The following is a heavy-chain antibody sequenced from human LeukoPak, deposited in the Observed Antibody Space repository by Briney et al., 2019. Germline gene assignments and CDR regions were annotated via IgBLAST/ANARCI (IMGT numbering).Heavy chain of an antibody. CDR2: INWNGGST. Sequence: GGSLRLSCAASGFTFDDYGMSWVRQAPGKGLERVSGINWNGGSTGYADSVKGRFTISRDNAKNSLYLQMNSLRAEDTALYYCARAVPGYYDSSGYSWFDPWGQGTLVTVSS. CDR1: GFTFDDYG. V-gene: IGHV3-20*04. J-gene: IGHJ5*02. CDR3: ARAVPGYYDSSGYSWFDP. D-gene: IGHD3-22*01.